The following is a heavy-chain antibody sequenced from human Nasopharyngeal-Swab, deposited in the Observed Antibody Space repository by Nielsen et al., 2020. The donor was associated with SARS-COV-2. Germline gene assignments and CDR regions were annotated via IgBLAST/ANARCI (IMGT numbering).Heavy chain of an antibody. CDR3: FGMEWLRGPFDY. CDR2: IYYSGRT. Sequence: SETLSLTCTVSGGSISSSSYYWGWIRQPPGKGLEWIGSIYYSGRTYYNPSLKSRVTISVDTSKNQFSLKLRSVTAADTAVYYCFGMEWLRGPFDYWGQGTLVTVSS. CDR1: GGSISSSSYY. J-gene: IGHJ4*02. V-gene: IGHV4-39*01. D-gene: IGHD3-3*01.